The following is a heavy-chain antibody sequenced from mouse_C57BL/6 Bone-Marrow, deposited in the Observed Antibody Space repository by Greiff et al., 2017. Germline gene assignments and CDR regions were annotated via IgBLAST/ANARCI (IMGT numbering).Heavy chain of an antibody. CDR1: GYTFTSYW. V-gene: IGHV1-52*01. CDR2: IDPSGSET. CDR3: ARGGSQCAY. Sequence: VQLQQPGAELVRPGSSVKLSCKASGYTFTSYWMHWVKQRPIQGLEWIGNIDPSGSETHYNQKFKDKATLTVDKSSSTAYMQRSSLTSEDSAVYYCARGGSQCAYWGQGTLVTVSA. J-gene: IGHJ3*01. D-gene: IGHD1-1*02.